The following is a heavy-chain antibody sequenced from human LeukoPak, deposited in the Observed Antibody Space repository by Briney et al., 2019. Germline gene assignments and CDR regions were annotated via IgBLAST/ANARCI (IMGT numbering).Heavy chain of an antibody. CDR1: GFTFSRYW. J-gene: IGHJ5*02. Sequence: GGSLRLSCAASGFTFSRYWMSWVRQAPGKGLEWVANIKQDGGEQYYVDSVKGRFTISRDNAKNSLWLQMSSLRAEDTALYYCASGYSYAFRSWGQGTLVTVSS. CDR3: ASGYSYAFRS. D-gene: IGHD5-18*01. CDR2: IKQDGGEQ. V-gene: IGHV3-7*01.